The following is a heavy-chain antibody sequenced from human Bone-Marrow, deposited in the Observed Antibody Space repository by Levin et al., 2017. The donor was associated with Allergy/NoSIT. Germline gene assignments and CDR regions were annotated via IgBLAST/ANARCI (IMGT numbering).Heavy chain of an antibody. CDR3: AREVINPSYEYLDGFDI. D-gene: IGHD5-12*01. V-gene: IGHV4-31*03. CDR1: GGSLSSSNYF. CDR2: ISASGTA. Sequence: SETLSLTCTVSGGSLSSSNYFWSWVRQHAGKGPEWIGYISASGTAYYNLSLGSRVTISVDTSKNQFPLNLRSVTAADTAMYYCAREVINPSYEYLDGFDIWGQGTVVTVSS. J-gene: IGHJ3*02.